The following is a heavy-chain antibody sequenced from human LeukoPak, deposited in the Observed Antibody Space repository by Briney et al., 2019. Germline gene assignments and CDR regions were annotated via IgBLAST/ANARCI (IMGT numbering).Heavy chain of an antibody. CDR1: GFTFSSYG. Sequence: GGSLRLSCAASGFTFSSYGMSWVRQAPGKGLEWVSAISGSGGSTYYADSVKGRFTISRDNSKNTLYLQMNSLRAEDTAVYYCAREGSGWYELKSFDPWGQGTLVTVSS. V-gene: IGHV3-23*01. J-gene: IGHJ5*02. CDR2: ISGSGGST. D-gene: IGHD6-19*01. CDR3: AREGSGWYELKSFDP.